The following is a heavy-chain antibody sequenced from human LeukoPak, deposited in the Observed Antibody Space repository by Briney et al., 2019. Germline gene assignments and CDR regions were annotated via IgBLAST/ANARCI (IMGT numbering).Heavy chain of an antibody. CDR2: ISYDGSNE. CDR1: GVTFSSYV. Sequence: GGSLRLSCAASGVTFSSYVMHWIRQAPGKGLECVAIISYDGSNEYYADSVKGRFTISRDNSKNSLYLQMNSLRAEDTAVYYCARDRAAGAYPWYFDYWGQGTLVTVSS. D-gene: IGHD3-16*01. V-gene: IGHV3-30*04. CDR3: ARDRAAGAYPWYFDY. J-gene: IGHJ4*02.